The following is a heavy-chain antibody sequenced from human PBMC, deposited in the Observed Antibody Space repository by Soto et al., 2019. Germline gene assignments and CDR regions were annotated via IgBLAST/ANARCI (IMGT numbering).Heavy chain of an antibody. CDR1: GGSISSSSYY. Sequence: SETLSLTCTVSGGSISSSSYYWGWIRQPPGKGLEWIGSIYYSGSTYYNPSLKSRVTISVDTSKNQFSLKLSSVTAADTAVYYCARDRRDYGMDVWGQGTTVTVSS. CDR2: IYYSGST. V-gene: IGHV4-39*07. J-gene: IGHJ6*02. CDR3: ARDRRDYGMDV.